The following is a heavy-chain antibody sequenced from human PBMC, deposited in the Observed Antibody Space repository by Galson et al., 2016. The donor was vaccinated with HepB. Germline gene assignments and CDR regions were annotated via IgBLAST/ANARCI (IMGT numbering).Heavy chain of an antibody. CDR1: GGNFSSYA. J-gene: IGHJ6*02. Sequence: SVKVSCKASGGNFSSYAISWVRQAPGQGLEWMGGIIPIFGTANYAQKFQGRVTITADESTSTAYMELSSLRSEDTAVYYCARTWFGEPYYYGMDVWGQGTTVTVSS. D-gene: IGHD3-10*01. CDR2: IIPIFGTA. CDR3: ARTWFGEPYYYGMDV. V-gene: IGHV1-69*13.